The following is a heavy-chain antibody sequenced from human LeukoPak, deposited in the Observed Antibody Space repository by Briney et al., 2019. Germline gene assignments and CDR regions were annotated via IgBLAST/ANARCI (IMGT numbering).Heavy chain of an antibody. CDR2: ISSSNNYI. D-gene: IGHD3-10*01. V-gene: IGHV3-21*01. CDR3: AREAAYGSGSFDY. J-gene: IGHJ4*02. Sequence: KPGGSLRLFCAASGFTFSTYRMNWVRQAPGKGLEWVSSISSSNNYIYYADSVKGRFTISRDNAKNSVYLQMNSLRAEDTAVYYCAREAAYGSGSFDYWGQGTLVTVSS. CDR1: GFTFSTYR.